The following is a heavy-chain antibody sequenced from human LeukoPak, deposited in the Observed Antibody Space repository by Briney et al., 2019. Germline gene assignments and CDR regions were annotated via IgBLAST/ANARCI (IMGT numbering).Heavy chain of an antibody. D-gene: IGHD2-15*01. V-gene: IGHV3-74*01. CDR2: INSDGSST. Sequence: GGSPRLSCAASGFTFSSYWMHWVRQAPGKGLVWVSRINSDGSSTSYADSVKGRFTISRDNAKNTLYLQMNSLRAEDTAVYYCARVTRGYCSGGSCYVFDYWGQGTLVTVSS. CDR1: GFTFSSYW. J-gene: IGHJ4*02. CDR3: ARVTRGYCSGGSCYVFDY.